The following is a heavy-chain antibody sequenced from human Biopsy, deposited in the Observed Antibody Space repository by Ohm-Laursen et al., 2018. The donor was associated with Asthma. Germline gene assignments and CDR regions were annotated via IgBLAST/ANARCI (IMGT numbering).Heavy chain of an antibody. Sequence: SDTLSLTCTVSGASITSSAYYWGWIRQPPGKGLEWIGSMYYGEPSNYSPSLKSRVTISVDTSKNQFSLILSSVTAADTAVYYCARHDHRWDTYADFWGQGTLVTVSS. D-gene: IGHD2-2*01. J-gene: IGHJ4*02. CDR1: GASITSSAYY. CDR3: ARHDHRWDTYADF. CDR2: MYYGEPS. V-gene: IGHV4-39*01.